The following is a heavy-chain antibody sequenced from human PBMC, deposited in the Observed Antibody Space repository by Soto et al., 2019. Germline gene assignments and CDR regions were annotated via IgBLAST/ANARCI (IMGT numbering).Heavy chain of an antibody. V-gene: IGHV1-69*12. CDR2: IIPIFPTP. J-gene: IGHJ6*02. CDR1: GGTFRTNA. Sequence: QVQLVQSGAEVKKPGSSVKISCKASGGTFRTNAFSWVRQAPGQALEWMGGIIPIFPTPDYAQKFQGRVTITADESTTTTYMELSSLRSEDTATYYCARDKDRQQLGGNYYYIMDVWGQGTTVTVSS. CDR3: ARDKDRQQLGGNYYYIMDV. D-gene: IGHD3-3*02.